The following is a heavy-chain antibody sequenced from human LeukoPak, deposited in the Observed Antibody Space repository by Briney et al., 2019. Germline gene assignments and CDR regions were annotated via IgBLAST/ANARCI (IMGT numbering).Heavy chain of an antibody. CDR2: ISGSGGNT. D-gene: IGHD6-13*01. V-gene: IGHV3-23*01. J-gene: IGHJ4*02. CDR3: AKSRGYSNTSPFDY. CDR1: GFSFSSCA. Sequence: GGSLRLSCAASGFSFSSCAMSWVRQAPGKGLEWVSGISGSGGNTYYADSVKGRFTISRDNSRNTLYLQMNSLTAEDTAVYYCAKSRGYSNTSPFDYWGQGSLVAVSS.